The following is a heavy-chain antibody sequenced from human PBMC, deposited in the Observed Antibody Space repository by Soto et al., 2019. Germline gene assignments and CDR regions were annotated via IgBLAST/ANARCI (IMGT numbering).Heavy chain of an antibody. J-gene: IGHJ2*01. CDR3: ESGFKVTKDPRWYFDL. Sequence: SETLSLTCTVSGGSISSYYWSWIRQPPGKGLEWIGYIYYSGSTNYNPSLKSRVTISVDTSKNQFSLKLSSVTAADTAVYYCESGFKVTKDPRWYFDLCGRRSLVPVSS. D-gene: IGHD2-21*02. V-gene: IGHV4-59*01. CDR1: GGSISSYY. CDR2: IYYSGST.